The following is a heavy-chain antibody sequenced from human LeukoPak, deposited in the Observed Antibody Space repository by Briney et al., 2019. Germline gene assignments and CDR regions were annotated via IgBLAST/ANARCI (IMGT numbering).Heavy chain of an antibody. D-gene: IGHD3-3*01. Sequence: PGGSLRLSCAASGFTFSYYYMNWIRQTPGKGLEWVSYISPSGSNTYYADSVKGRFTISRDNAKNSLYLQMNSLRAEDTAVYYCAREATISSWGQGTLVTVSS. CDR3: AREATISS. V-gene: IGHV3-11*01. CDR2: ISPSGSNT. CDR1: GFTFSYYY. J-gene: IGHJ4*02.